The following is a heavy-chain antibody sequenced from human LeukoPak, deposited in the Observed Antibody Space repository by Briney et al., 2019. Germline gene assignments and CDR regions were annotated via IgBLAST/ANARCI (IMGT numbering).Heavy chain of an antibody. CDR3: ARVWKRYDAFDI. V-gene: IGHV1-46*01. J-gene: IGHJ3*02. Sequence: VASVTVSCKASGYTFTSYYMHWVRQAPGQGLEWMGIINPSGGSTSYAQKFQGRVTMTRDTSTSTVYMELSSLRSEDTAVYYCARVWKRYDAFDIWGQGTMVTVSS. D-gene: IGHD1-1*01. CDR2: INPSGGST. CDR1: GYTFTSYY.